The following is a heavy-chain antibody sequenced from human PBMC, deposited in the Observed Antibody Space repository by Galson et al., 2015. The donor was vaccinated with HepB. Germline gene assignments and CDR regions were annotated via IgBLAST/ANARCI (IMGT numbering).Heavy chain of an antibody. V-gene: IGHV4-30-2*06. Sequence: TLSLTCTVSGGSINSGGYSWSWIRQSPGKGLEWIGYIYHSGSTYYNPSLKSRVTISVDRSKNQFSLKLSSVTAADTAVYYCARDNYCSGGSCYTGGMDVWGQGTTVTVSS. CDR3: ARDNYCSGGSCYTGGMDV. CDR2: IYHSGST. J-gene: IGHJ6*02. CDR1: GGSINSGGYS. D-gene: IGHD2-15*01.